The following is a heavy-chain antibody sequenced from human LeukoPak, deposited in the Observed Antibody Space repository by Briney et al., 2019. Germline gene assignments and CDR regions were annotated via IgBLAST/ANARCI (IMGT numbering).Heavy chain of an antibody. D-gene: IGHD3-3*01. CDR1: GSSIATYS. CDR3: ARHFGVVGTTWGYFDY. J-gene: IGHJ4*02. CDR2: IYTTGST. V-gene: IGHV4-4*09. Sequence: SETLSLTCTVSGSSIATYSWSWIRQPPGKGLEWVGYIYTTGSTHYNPSLKSRVTMSLDTSKNQFSLKLSSVTAADTAVYYCARHFGVVGTTWGYFDYWGQGTLVTVSS.